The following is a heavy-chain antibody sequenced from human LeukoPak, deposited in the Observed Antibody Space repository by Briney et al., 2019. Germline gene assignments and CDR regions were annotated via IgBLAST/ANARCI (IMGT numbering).Heavy chain of an antibody. Sequence: PETLSLTCTVSGGSISSYYWSWIRQPPGKGLEWIGYIYYSGSTNYNPSLKSRVTISVDTSKNQFSLKLSSVTAADTAVYYCARGTEYYDILTGYSLDAFDIWGQGTMVTVSS. J-gene: IGHJ3*02. CDR2: IYYSGST. CDR3: ARGTEYYDILTGYSLDAFDI. D-gene: IGHD3-9*01. CDR1: GGSISSYY. V-gene: IGHV4-59*01.